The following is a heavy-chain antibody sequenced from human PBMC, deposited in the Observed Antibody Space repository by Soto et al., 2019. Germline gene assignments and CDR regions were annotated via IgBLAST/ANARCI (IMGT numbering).Heavy chain of an antibody. CDR1: GFTFSTYG. V-gene: IGHV3-23*01. D-gene: IGHD3-9*01. CDR2: ISDSGCST. J-gene: IGHJ5*02. Sequence: GGSLSLSCAASGFTFSTYGMSWVRQAPGKGLEWVSAISDSGCSTYYADSVKGRFTISRDNSKNALYLQVNSLRAEDTAVYYCASPPYDILSGYYDHWGPGTLVTVSS. CDR3: ASPPYDILSGYYDH.